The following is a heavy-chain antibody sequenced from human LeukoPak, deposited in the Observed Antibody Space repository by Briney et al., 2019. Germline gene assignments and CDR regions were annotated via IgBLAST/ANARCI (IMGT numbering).Heavy chain of an antibody. D-gene: IGHD3-22*01. J-gene: IGHJ4*02. V-gene: IGHV3-23*01. CDR2: ISGSGNSA. Sequence: HPGGSLRLSCAASGFTFSTFAMTWVRQAPGKGLEWVSGISGSGNSAYYADSVKGRFTVSRDNSRDTLYLQMNSLRAEDTAIYYCAKNSYYDTSGFYYIDYWGQGPLVTVSS. CDR1: GFTFSTFA. CDR3: AKNSYYDTSGFYYIDY.